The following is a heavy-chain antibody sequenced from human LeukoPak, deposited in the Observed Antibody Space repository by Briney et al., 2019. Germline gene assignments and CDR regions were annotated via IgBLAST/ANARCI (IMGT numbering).Heavy chain of an antibody. CDR1: GGSISSGDYY. V-gene: IGHV4-31*03. Sequence: SQTLSLTCTVSGGSISSGDYYWSWIRQHPGKGLEWIGYIYYSGSTYYNPSLEGRVTISVDTSKNQFSLKLSSVTAADTAVYYCARVDYYGSGNYFDYWGQGTLATVSS. J-gene: IGHJ4*02. D-gene: IGHD3-10*01. CDR2: IYYSGST. CDR3: ARVDYYGSGNYFDY.